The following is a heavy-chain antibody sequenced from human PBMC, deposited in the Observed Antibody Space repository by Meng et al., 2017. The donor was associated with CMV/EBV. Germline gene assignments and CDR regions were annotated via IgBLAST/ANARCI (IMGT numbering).Heavy chain of an antibody. CDR3: ARSSAD. J-gene: IGHJ4*02. CDR2: IYYSGST. Sequence: GSLRFSCTVSGGSISSSSYYWGWIRQPPGKGLEWIGSIYYSGSTYYNPSLKSRVTISVDTSKNQFSLKLSSVTAADTAVYYCARSSADWGQGTLVTVSS. D-gene: IGHD6-19*01. CDR1: GGSISSSSYY. V-gene: IGHV4-39*07.